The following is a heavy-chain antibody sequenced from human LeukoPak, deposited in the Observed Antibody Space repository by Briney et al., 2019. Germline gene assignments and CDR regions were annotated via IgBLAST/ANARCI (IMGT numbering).Heavy chain of an antibody. CDR2: IYYSGST. D-gene: IGHD2-2*01. V-gene: IGHV4-34*01. Sequence: PSETLSLTCAVYGGSFSGYYWGWIRQPPGKGLEWIGSIYYSGSTYYNPSLKSRVTISVDTSKNQFSLKLSSVTAADTAVYYCARVLIVVVPAAIFDYWGRGTLVTVSS. J-gene: IGHJ4*02. CDR3: ARVLIVVVPAAIFDY. CDR1: GGSFSGYY.